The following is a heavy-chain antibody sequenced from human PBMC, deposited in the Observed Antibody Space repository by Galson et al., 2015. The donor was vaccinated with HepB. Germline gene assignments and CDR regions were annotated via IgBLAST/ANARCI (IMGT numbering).Heavy chain of an antibody. CDR3: ARDEGFCSGGNCYSNDY. V-gene: IGHV1-46*01. CDR2: INPSGGST. D-gene: IGHD2-15*01. CDR1: AYTFTSYY. Sequence: SVKVSCKASAYTFTSYYMHWVRQAPGQGLEWMGIINPSGGSTTYAQKFQGRVTMTRDTSTSTVYMELSSLKSEDTAVYYCARDEGFCSGGNCYSNDYWGQGTLVTVSS. J-gene: IGHJ4*02.